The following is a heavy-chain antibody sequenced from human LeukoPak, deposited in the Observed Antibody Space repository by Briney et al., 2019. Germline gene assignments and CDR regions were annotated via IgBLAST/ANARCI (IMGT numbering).Heavy chain of an antibody. CDR3: AREVAAAGTGFYFDY. V-gene: IGHV3-66*01. CDR2: IYSGGST. CDR1: GFTFSSYN. J-gene: IGHJ4*02. D-gene: IGHD6-13*01. Sequence: GGSLRLSCAASGFTFSSYNMNWVRQAPGKGLEWVSIIYSGGSTQYADSVKGRFTISRDNSKNTLYLQMNSLRGEDTAVYYCAREVAAAGTGFYFDYWGQGTLVTVSS.